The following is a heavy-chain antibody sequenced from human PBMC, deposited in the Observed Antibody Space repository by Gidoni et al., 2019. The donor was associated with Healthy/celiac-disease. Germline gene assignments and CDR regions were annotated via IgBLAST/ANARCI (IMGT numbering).Heavy chain of an antibody. Sequence: QVQLVQSGAEVKKPGSSVKVSCKASGGTFSSYAISWVRQAPGQGLEWMGGIIPIFGTANYAQKFQGRVTITADKSTSTAYMELSSLRSEDTAVYYCARDSISENSYYGSGSYEGVWGKGTTVTVSS. CDR1: GGTFSSYA. V-gene: IGHV1-69*06. CDR2: IIPIFGTA. D-gene: IGHD3-10*01. J-gene: IGHJ6*04. CDR3: ARDSISENSYYGSGSYEGV.